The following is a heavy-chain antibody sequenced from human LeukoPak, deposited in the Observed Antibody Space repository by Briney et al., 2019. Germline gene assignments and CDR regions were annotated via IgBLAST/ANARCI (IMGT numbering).Heavy chain of an antibody. D-gene: IGHD5-18*01. CDR2: INPNSGGT. Sequence: ASVKVSCKASGYTFTGYYMHWVRQAPGQGLEWMGWINPNSGGTNYAQKFQGRVTMTRDTSISTAYMELSRLRSDDTAVYYCARDGYSYTNWFDPWGQGTLVTVSS. V-gene: IGHV1-2*02. CDR1: GYTFTGYY. CDR3: ARDGYSYTNWFDP. J-gene: IGHJ5*02.